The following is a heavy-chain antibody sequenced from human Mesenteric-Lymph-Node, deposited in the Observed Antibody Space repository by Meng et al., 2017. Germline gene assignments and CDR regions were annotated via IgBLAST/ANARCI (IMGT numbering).Heavy chain of an antibody. J-gene: IGHJ4*02. V-gene: IGHV4-4*02. CDR3: ARASYSWNLGDF. D-gene: IGHD1-20*01. CDR2: ISQRGST. CDR1: GGSITSNKW. Sequence: QVQLQESGPGLVKPSETLSPTCTVSGGSITSNKWWTWVRQPPGKGLEWIGEISQRGSTNYNPSLKSRVTISLDKSKNQFFLTLNSVTAADTAVYYCARASYSWNLGDFWGQGTLVTVSS.